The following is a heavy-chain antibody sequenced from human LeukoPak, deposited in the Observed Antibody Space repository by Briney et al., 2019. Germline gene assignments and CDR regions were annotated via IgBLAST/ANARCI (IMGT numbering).Heavy chain of an antibody. Sequence: GASVKVSCKASGYTFTSYYMHWVRQAPGQGLEWMGIINPGGGSTSYAQKFQGRVTMTRDTSTSTVYMELSSLRSEDTAVYYCARWMYGSGSPDDAFDIWGQGTMVTVSS. CDR2: INPGGGST. CDR3: ARWMYGSGSPDDAFDI. D-gene: IGHD3-10*01. CDR1: GYTFTSYY. J-gene: IGHJ3*02. V-gene: IGHV1-46*01.